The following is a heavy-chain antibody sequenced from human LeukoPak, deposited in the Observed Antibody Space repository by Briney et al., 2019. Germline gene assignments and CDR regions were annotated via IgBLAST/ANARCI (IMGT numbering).Heavy chain of an antibody. Sequence: ASVKVSCKASGGTFSSYAISWVRQAPGQGLEWMGGIIPIFGTANYAQKFQGRVTITADESTSTAYMELSSLRSEDTAVYYCATPGIDHTASSRARGLDYWGQGTLVTVSS. CDR3: ATPGIDHTASSRARGLDY. J-gene: IGHJ4*02. D-gene: IGHD6-13*01. V-gene: IGHV1-69*13. CDR1: GGTFSSYA. CDR2: IIPIFGTA.